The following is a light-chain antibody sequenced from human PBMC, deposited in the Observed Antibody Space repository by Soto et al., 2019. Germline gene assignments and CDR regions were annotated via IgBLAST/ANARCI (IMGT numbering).Light chain of an antibody. V-gene: IGKV3-20*01. CDR3: THYCNSPET. CDR1: QSVNSY. J-gene: IGKJ1*01. CDR2: GTS. Sequence: EIVLTQSPGTLSLSPGEIGTLSCRASQSVNSYLAWYQQKPGLAPRLLIYGTSTRATGIPDRFSGSGSGTDFTLTISRLEPEDSGVYFCTHYCNSPETFGQGTKV.